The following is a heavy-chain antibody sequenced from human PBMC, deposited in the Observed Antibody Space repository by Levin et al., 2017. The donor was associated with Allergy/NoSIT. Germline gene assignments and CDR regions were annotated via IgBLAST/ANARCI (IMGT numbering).Heavy chain of an antibody. Sequence: HAGGSLRLSCAASGITLSSYTMNWIRQAPGKGLEWISYISSSSSSIYYADSVKGRFTIFRDNAKNSLYLQMNSLRAEDTAIYYCARISTTWHAWYFDLWGRGTLVTVSS. D-gene: IGHD1-14*01. CDR1: GITLSSYT. CDR3: ARISTTWHAWYFDL. J-gene: IGHJ2*01. V-gene: IGHV3-48*04. CDR2: ISSSSSSI.